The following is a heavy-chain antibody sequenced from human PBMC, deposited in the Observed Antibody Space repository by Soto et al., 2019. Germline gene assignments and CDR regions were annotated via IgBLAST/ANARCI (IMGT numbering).Heavy chain of an antibody. V-gene: IGHV1-58*01. J-gene: IGHJ6*02. CDR1: GFTFTSSA. CDR2: IVVGSGNT. CDR3: AAGTXIVVVPAAPYYYYGMDV. Sequence: SGKVSCKASGFTFTSSAVQGVRQARGQRLEWRGWIVVGSGNTNYAQKFQERVTITRDMSTSTAYMELSSLRSEDTAVYYRAAGTXIVVVPAAPYYYYGMDVWGQGTTVTVSS. D-gene: IGHD2-2*01.